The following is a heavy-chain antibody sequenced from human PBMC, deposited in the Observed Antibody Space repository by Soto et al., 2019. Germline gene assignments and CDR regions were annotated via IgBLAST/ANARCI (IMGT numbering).Heavy chain of an antibody. CDR2: IVPIVDTS. CDR3: VRVVAIPGYPDN. Sequence: QVQLVQSGAEVRQPASSVKVSCKTSGGTFSSYAISWVRQARGQGLEWMGGIVPIVDTSTYAQKFQGRVTITADESTSTVYMELSSLRSDDTAVYYCVRVVAIPGYPDNWRQGTLVTVSS. V-gene: IGHV1-69*12. D-gene: IGHD5-12*01. J-gene: IGHJ4*02. CDR1: GGTFSSYA.